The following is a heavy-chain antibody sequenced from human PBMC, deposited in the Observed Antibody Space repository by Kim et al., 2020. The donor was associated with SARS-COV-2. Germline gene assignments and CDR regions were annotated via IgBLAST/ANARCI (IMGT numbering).Heavy chain of an antibody. CDR2: IYTDGST. D-gene: IGHD5-12*01. V-gene: IGHV4-4*07. CDR1: GGSISSYY. CDR3: ARYVEMATIEYFDY. Sequence: SETLSLTCTVSGGSISSYYWTWIRQPAGKGLEWIGRIYTDGSTKNNPSLKSRLTMSVDTSKNQFSLKLSSVTAADTAVYYCARYVEMATIEYFDYWGQGT. J-gene: IGHJ4*02.